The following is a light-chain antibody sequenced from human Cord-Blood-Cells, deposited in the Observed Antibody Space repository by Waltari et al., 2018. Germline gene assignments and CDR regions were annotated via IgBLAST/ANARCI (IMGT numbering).Light chain of an antibody. J-gene: IGLJ1*01. CDR2: DVS. Sequence: QSALTQPRSVSGSPGQSVTISCTGPSSDVGGYNYVPSHQQHPRKAPKLIIYDVSKRPSGVPDRFSGSKSGNTASLTISGLQAEDEADYYCCSYAGSYTFYVFGTGTKVTVL. CDR1: SSDVGGYNY. CDR3: CSYAGSYTFYV. V-gene: IGLV2-11*01.